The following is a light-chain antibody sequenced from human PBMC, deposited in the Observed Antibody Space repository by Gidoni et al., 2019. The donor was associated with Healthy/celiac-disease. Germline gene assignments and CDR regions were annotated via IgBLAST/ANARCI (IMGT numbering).Light chain of an antibody. CDR1: QSLVYSDGNTS. CDR3: MQGTHWPRTA. Sequence: DVVMTQSPLSLPVTLGQPASISCRSSQSLVYSDGNTSLNWFQQRPGQSPRRLIYKVSNRDSGVPDRFSGSGSGTDFTLKISRVEAEDVGVYYCMQGTHWPRTAFGQGTKLEIK. J-gene: IGKJ2*01. CDR2: KVS. V-gene: IGKV2-30*01.